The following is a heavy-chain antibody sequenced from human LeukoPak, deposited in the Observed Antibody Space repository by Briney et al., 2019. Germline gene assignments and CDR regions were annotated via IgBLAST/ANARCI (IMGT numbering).Heavy chain of an antibody. CDR2: TSGSGTTT. D-gene: IGHD3-22*01. J-gene: IGHJ4*02. V-gene: IGHV3-23*01. CDR1: GFTFSSYA. CDR3: TKRPVVVITTPYFDY. Sequence: HAGGSLRLSCAASGFTFSSYAMSWVRQAPGKGLEWVSTTSGSGTTTYYADSVKGRFTISRDNSKNTLYLQMNSLRAEDTAVYYCTKRPVVVITTPYFDYWGQGTLVTVSS.